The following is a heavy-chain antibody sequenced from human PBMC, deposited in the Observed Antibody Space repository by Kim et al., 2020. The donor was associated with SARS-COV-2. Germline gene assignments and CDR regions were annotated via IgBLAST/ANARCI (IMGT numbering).Heavy chain of an antibody. D-gene: IGHD3-3*01. CDR3: ASLRITIFGVSS. Sequence: SHNPSLRSRVTIAVDTSKTQFSLMLSSVTAADTAVYYCASLRITIFGVSSWGQGTLVTVSS. J-gene: IGHJ5*02. V-gene: IGHV4-39*01.